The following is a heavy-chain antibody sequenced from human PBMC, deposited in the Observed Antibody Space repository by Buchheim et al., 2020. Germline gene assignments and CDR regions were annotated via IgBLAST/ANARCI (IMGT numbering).Heavy chain of an antibody. J-gene: IGHJ4*02. D-gene: IGHD3-22*01. CDR3: ARVDDSSGYYSFPYFDY. CDR1: GFTFSSYW. V-gene: IGHV3-74*01. CDR2: INSDGSST. Sequence: EVQLVESGGGLVQPGGSLRLSCAASGFTFSSYWMHWVRQVPGKGLVWVSRINSDGSSTSYADSVKGRFTISRDNAKNTLYLQMNSLRAEDTAVYYCARVDDSSGYYSFPYFDYWGQGTL.